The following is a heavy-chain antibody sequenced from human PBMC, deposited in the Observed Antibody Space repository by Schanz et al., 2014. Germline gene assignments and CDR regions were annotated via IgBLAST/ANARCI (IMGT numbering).Heavy chain of an antibody. CDR2: IWYDGSNK. V-gene: IGHV3-33*01. J-gene: IGHJ4*02. CDR1: GFTFSSYG. Sequence: QVQLVESGGGVVQPGRSLRLSCAASGFTFSSYGMHWVRQAPGKGLEWVAIIWYDGSNKYYADSVKGQFTISRDNSKNTLFLQMSSLRAEDTAVYYCARDGDFDYWGQGTLVTVSS. CDR3: ARDGDFDY.